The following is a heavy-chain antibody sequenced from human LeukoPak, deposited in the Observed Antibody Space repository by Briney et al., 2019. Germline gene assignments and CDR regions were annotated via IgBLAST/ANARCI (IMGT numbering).Heavy chain of an antibody. CDR1: GGSISSSSYY. Sequence: SETLSLTCTVSGGSISSSSYYWGWVRQPPGKGLEWIGSIYYSGSTHYNPSLKSRVTISVDKSKNQFSLRLSSVTAADTAVYYCARDWSRSAFDIWGQGTMVTVSS. D-gene: IGHD3-16*02. V-gene: IGHV4-39*07. CDR3: ARDWSRSAFDI. J-gene: IGHJ3*02. CDR2: IYYSGST.